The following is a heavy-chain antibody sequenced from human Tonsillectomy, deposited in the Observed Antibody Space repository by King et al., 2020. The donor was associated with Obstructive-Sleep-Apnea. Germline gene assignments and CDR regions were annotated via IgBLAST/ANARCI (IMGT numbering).Heavy chain of an antibody. V-gene: IGHV4-34*01. Sequence: VQLQQWGAGLLKPSETLSLTCAVFGGSYSDYYWSWIRQPPRKGLEWIGEINHSGTTNYNPSLKSRVTISADTSKNQFSLKLNSVTAADTTVYYCARGSGAAAVNWFDPWGQGTLVTVSS. CDR2: INHSGTT. J-gene: IGHJ5*02. D-gene: IGHD6-13*01. CDR1: GGSYSDYY. CDR3: ARGSGAAAVNWFDP.